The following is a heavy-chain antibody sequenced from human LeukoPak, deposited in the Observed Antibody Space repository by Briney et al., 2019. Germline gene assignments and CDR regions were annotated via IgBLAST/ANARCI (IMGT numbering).Heavy chain of an antibody. J-gene: IGHJ4*02. V-gene: IGHV3-66*01. CDR1: GLTVSSSY. CDR2: IYSDGGT. Sequence: PGGSLTLSCPASGLTVSSSYMSWVRQAPGKGLEWVSVIYSDGGTYYADSVKDRFTLYRDNSKNTLYLQMNSLRAEDTALYYCARESSWSFDYWGQGTLVTVSS. CDR3: ARESSWSFDY. D-gene: IGHD6-13*01.